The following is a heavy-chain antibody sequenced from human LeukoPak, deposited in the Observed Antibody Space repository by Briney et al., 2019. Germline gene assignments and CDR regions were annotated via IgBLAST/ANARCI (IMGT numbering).Heavy chain of an antibody. CDR2: ISSGSSYI. J-gene: IGHJ4*02. D-gene: IGHD1-26*01. V-gene: IGHV3-21*01. CDR3: ARDKVVGPTICDY. CDR1: GFTFSSYS. Sequence: PGGSLRLSCAASGFTFSSYSMNWVRQAPGKGLEWVSSISSGSSYIYYSDSVQGGFTISRDNAKNSLYLQMNSLRAEDTAVYYCARDKVVGPTICDYWGQGALVTVSS.